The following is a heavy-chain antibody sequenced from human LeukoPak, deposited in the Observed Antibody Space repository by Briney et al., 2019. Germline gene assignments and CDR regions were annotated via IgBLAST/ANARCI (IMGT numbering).Heavy chain of an antibody. D-gene: IGHD3-10*01. V-gene: IGHV3-23*01. CDR2: ISGSGGTT. CDR1: GFTFSSYA. J-gene: IGHJ4*02. Sequence: PGGSLRLSCAASGFTFSSYAMSWVRQAPGKGLEWVSAISGSGGTTYYAASVKGRFTISRDNSKNTLYLQMNSLRAEDTAVYYCAKEGPLPGFGELLAYFDYWGQGTLVTVSS. CDR3: AKEGPLPGFGELLAYFDY.